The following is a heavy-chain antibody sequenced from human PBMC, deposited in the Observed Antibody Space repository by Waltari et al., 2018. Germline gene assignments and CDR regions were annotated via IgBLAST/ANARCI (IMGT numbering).Heavy chain of an antibody. V-gene: IGHV4-38-2*01. CDR3: ARLWSNSAHFDY. D-gene: IGHD3-10*01. CDR1: GYSISSGYY. Sequence: QVQLQESGPGLVKPSETLSLTCAVSGYSISSGYYWGWIRQPPGKGLEWIGSIYQSGSTYYNPSLKSRVTISVDTSKNQFSLKLSSVTAADTAVYYCARLWSNSAHFDYWGQGTLVTVSS. J-gene: IGHJ4*02. CDR2: IYQSGST.